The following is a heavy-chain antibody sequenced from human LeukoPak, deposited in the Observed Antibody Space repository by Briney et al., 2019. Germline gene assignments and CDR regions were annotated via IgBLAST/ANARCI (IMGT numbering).Heavy chain of an antibody. CDR2: ISSSRRTI. CDR3: ARSSSRYCSGGSCYSGVLGYFDY. Sequence: QTGGSLRLSCAASGFTFSSYNINWVRQAPGKGLEWVSYISSSRRTISYADSVKGRFTISRDNAKNSLYLQMNSLRAEDTAVYYCARSSSRYCSGGSCYSGVLGYFDYWGQGTLVTVSS. D-gene: IGHD2-15*01. CDR1: GFTFSSYN. V-gene: IGHV3-48*01. J-gene: IGHJ4*02.